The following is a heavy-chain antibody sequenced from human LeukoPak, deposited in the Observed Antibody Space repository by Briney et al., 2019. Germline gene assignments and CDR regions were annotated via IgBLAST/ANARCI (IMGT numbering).Heavy chain of an antibody. CDR3: ARELYSGYDRSGYGMDV. D-gene: IGHD5-12*01. CDR1: GCTFSSYS. Sequence: PGGSLRLSCAASGCTFSSYSMNWVRQAPGKGLEWVSSISSISSYIYYADSVKGRFTISRDNAKNSLYLQMNSLIAEDTAVYYCARELYSGYDRSGYGMDVWGQGTTVTVSS. V-gene: IGHV3-21*01. J-gene: IGHJ6*02. CDR2: ISSISSYI.